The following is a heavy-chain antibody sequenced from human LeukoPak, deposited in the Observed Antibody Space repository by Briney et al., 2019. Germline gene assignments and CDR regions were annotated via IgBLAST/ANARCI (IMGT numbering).Heavy chain of an antibody. CDR1: AFTFSDYY. D-gene: IGHD3-10*01. Sequence: GSLRLSCATSAFTFSDYYMSWIRQAPGKGLEWVSYISSSSSYTNYADSVKGRFTISRDNAKNSLYLQMNSLRADDTAVYYCARGRARGVAAPFDYWGQGTLVTVSS. CDR2: ISSSSSYT. J-gene: IGHJ4*02. CDR3: ARGRARGVAAPFDY. V-gene: IGHV3-11*05.